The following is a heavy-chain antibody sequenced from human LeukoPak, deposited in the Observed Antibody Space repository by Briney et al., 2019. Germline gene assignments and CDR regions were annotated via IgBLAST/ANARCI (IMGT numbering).Heavy chain of an antibody. J-gene: IGHJ5*02. CDR1: GGSVSDYY. CDR2: IYTRGKT. CDR3: ARHLHSDGSGSYLNWLDP. Sequence: PSETLSLTCTVSGGSVSDYYWSWIRQPPGKGLEWVGYIYTRGKTNSNPPLKGRVTILGDTSKNQFSLKLNSVTAADTAVYYCARHLHSDGSGSYLNWLDPWGQGILVTVSS. V-gene: IGHV4-4*09. D-gene: IGHD3-10*01.